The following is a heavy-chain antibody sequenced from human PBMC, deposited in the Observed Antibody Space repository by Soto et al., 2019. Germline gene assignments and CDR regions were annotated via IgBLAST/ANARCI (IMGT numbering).Heavy chain of an antibody. Sequence: QVQLVQSGAEVKKPGSSVKVSCKASGGTFSSYAISWVRQAPGQGLEWMGGIIPIFGTANYAQKFQGRVTITADESTSTAYMELSSLRSEDTAVYYCARSPDPTAMVTSYVNWYFDLWGRGTLVTVSS. J-gene: IGHJ2*01. V-gene: IGHV1-69*01. CDR3: ARSPDPTAMVTSYVNWYFDL. CDR1: GGTFSSYA. D-gene: IGHD5-18*01. CDR2: IIPIFGTA.